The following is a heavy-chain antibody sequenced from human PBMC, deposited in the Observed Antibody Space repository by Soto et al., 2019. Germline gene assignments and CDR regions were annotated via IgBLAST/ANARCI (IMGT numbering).Heavy chain of an antibody. V-gene: IGHV3-9*01. CDR3: AKSTGGTANGMDV. J-gene: IGHJ6*02. CDR2: ISWYSGSI. CDR1: GFNFDDYG. D-gene: IGHD2-8*02. Sequence: VQLVESGGGLVQPGRSLRLSCAASGFNFDDYGMHWVRQAPGKGLEWVSGISWYSGSIGYADSVKGRFTISRDNAKNYLYLQMNSLRVEDTALYYCAKSTGGTANGMDVWGQGTTVTVSS.